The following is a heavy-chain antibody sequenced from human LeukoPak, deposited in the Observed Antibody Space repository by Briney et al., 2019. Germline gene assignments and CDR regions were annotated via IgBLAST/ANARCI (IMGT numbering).Heavy chain of an antibody. CDR1: GGSISSGSYY. CDR3: AREFPTYYYDSSGYSVYFDY. Sequence: SETLSLTCTVSGGSISSGSYYWSWIRQPAGKGLEWIGRIYTSGSTNYNPSLKSRVTISVDTSKNQFSLKLSSVTAADTAVYYCAREFPTYYYDSSGYSVYFDYWGQGTLVTVSS. CDR2: IYTSGST. D-gene: IGHD3-22*01. V-gene: IGHV4-61*02. J-gene: IGHJ4*02.